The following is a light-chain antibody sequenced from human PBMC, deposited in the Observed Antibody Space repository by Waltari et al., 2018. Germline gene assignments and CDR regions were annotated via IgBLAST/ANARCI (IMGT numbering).Light chain of an antibody. V-gene: IGLV2-14*01. Sequence: QSALTQPASVSGSPGQSVTIFCTGTSNDVGGYNYASWYQEHPGQAPRVIIYDVSDRPSGVSDRFSGSKSGNTASLTISGLQAEDEADYYCSSQSSNNVVLFGGGTKLTVL. CDR3: SSQSSNNVVL. CDR2: DVS. CDR1: SNDVGGYNY. J-gene: IGLJ2*01.